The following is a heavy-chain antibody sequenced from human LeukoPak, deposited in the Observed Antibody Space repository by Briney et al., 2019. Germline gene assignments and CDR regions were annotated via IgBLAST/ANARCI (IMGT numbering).Heavy chain of an antibody. CDR2: ISSSSSYI. CDR1: GFTFSSYS. CDR3: ARETNWLVHYGSGSKRYWYFDL. V-gene: IGHV3-21*01. D-gene: IGHD3-10*01. Sequence: GRSLRLSCAASGFTFSSYSMNWVRQAPGKGLEWVSSISSSSSYIYYADSVKGRFTISRDNAKNSLYLQMNSLRAEDTAVYYCARETNWLVHYGSGSKRYWYFDLWGRGTLVTVSS. J-gene: IGHJ2*01.